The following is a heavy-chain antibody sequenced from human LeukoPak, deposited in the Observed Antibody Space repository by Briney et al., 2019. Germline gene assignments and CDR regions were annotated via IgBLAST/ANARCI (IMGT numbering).Heavy chain of an antibody. D-gene: IGHD5-18*01. Sequence: TGGSLRLSCAASGFTFSNAWMSWVRQAPGKGLEWVGRIKSKTDGGTTDYAAPVKGRFTISRDDSKNTLYLQMNSLKTEDTAVYYRTTDRPGVQLWRVGYWGQGTLVTVSS. CDR3: TTDRPGVQLWRVGY. J-gene: IGHJ4*02. CDR2: IKSKTDGGTT. V-gene: IGHV3-15*01. CDR1: GFTFSNAW.